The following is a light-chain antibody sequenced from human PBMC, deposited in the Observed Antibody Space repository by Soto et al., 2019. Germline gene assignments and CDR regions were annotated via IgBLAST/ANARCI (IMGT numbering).Light chain of an antibody. CDR1: QSISSW. Sequence: DIQMTQSPSTLSASVGDRVTITCRASQSISSWLAWYQQKPGKAPKLLIYDASSLESGVPSRFSGSGTGTEFTITISSLQPDDFATYYCQQYNSYSGNTFGQGTKLEIK. J-gene: IGKJ2*01. CDR3: QQYNSYSGNT. CDR2: DAS. V-gene: IGKV1-5*01.